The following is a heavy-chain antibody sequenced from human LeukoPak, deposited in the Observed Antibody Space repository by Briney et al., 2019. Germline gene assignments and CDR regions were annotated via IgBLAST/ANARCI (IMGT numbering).Heavy chain of an antibody. J-gene: IGHJ4*02. V-gene: IGHV3-23*01. CDR3: AKGKLTGTDGSGSYYRG. D-gene: IGHD3-10*01. CDR1: GFTFSSYA. CDR2: ISGSGGST. Sequence: GGSLRLSCAASGFTFSSYAMSWARQAPGKGLEWVSAISGSGGSTYYADSVKGRFTISRDNSKNTLYLQMNSLRAEDTAVYYCAKGKLTGTDGSGSYYRGWGQGTLVTVSS.